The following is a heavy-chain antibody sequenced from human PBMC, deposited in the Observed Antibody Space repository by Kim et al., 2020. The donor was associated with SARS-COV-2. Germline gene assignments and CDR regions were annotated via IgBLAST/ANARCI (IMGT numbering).Heavy chain of an antibody. CDR1: GFTFSSYE. CDR3: ARLVGYCSGGSCYGKIYGAFDI. V-gene: IGHV3-48*03. J-gene: IGHJ3*02. D-gene: IGHD2-15*01. CDR2: ISSSGSTI. Sequence: GGSLRLSCAASGFTFSSYEMNWVHQAPGKGLEWVSYISSSGSTIYYADSVKGRFTISRDNAKNSLYLQMNSLRAEDTAVYYCARLVGYCSGGSCYGKIYGAFDIWGQGTMVTVSS.